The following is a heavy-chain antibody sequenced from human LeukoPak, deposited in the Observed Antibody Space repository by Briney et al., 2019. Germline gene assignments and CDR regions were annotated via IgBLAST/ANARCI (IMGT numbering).Heavy chain of an antibody. J-gene: IGHJ6*02. D-gene: IGHD7-27*01. CDR3: ARGGDLSYSYYYAMDV. CDR1: GDSINSGRFY. Sequence: SETLSLTCTVSGDSINSGRFYWNWIRQPAGKGPEWIGRVYTSGITNYSPSLKSRVTISLDTSKNQFSLKLSSVTAADTAVYYCARGGDLSYSYYYAMDVWGQGTTVTVSS. CDR2: VYTSGIT. V-gene: IGHV4-61*02.